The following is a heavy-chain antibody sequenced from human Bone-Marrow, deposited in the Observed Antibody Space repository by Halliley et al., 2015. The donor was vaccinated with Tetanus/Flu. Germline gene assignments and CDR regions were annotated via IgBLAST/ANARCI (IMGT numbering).Heavy chain of an antibody. CDR1: GGSISSNY. Sequence: TLSLTCTVSGGSISSNYWSWIRQTPGKGLEWIGYIYYSGSTNYNPSLKSRVTISIDTSKNQFSLRLNSVTAADTAVYYRAKDRGSGWYGIDYWGQGILVTVPS. CDR2: IYYSGST. V-gene: IGHV4-59*01. D-gene: IGHD6-19*01. J-gene: IGHJ4*02. CDR3: AKDRGSGWYGIDY.